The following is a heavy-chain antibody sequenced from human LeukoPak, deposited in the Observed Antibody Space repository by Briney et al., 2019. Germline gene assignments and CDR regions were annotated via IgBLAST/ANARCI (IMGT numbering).Heavy chain of an antibody. V-gene: IGHV4-34*01. CDR3: ARLDYDILPGYHRSMYYFDY. D-gene: IGHD3-9*01. CDR1: GGSFSGYY. CDR2: INHSGST. J-gene: IGHJ4*02. Sequence: PSETLSLTCAVYGGSFSGYYWSWIRQPPGKGLEWIGEINHSGSTNSNPSLKSRVTISVDTSKNQFSLKLSSVTAADTAVYYCARLDYDILPGYHRSMYYFDYWGQGTLVTVSS.